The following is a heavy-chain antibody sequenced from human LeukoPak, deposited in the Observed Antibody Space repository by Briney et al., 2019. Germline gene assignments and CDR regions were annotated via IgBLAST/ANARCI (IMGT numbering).Heavy chain of an antibody. D-gene: IGHD4-17*01. CDR3: ARGLSTGGDRFDY. V-gene: IGHV4-30-4*01. CDR1: GGSISSDDDY. Sequence: PSETLSLTCTVSGGSISSDDDYWSWIRQSPGKGLEWIGYMYSSGITSYNPSLKSQVSISVDTSKNQFSLKLTSVTAADTAVYYCARGLSTGGDRFDYWGQGTLVPVSS. CDR2: MYSSGIT. J-gene: IGHJ4*02.